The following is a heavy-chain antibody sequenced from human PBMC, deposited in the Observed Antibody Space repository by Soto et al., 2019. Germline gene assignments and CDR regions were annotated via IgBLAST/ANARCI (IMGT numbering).Heavy chain of an antibody. CDR3: ARDLYYYDSSGIPWFDT. Sequence: PSETLSLTCTVSGGSVSSGSDYWSWIRQPPGDRLEWIGNIYYNGRTSYIPSLKSRVTISLDTSKNQFSLILRSVTAADTAVYYCARDLYYYDSSGIPWFDTWGQGTLVTVSS. V-gene: IGHV4-61*01. D-gene: IGHD3-22*01. J-gene: IGHJ5*02. CDR1: GGSVSSGSDY. CDR2: IYYNGRT.